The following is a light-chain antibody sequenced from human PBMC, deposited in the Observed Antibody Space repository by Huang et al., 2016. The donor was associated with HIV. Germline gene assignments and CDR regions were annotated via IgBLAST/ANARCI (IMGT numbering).Light chain of an antibody. CDR1: PGISNT. CDR2: DAS. Sequence: QLTQSPSSLSASVGDRVTITCRASPGISNTLAWYQQKPGKAPKLLIYDASSLQTGAPSRFSGSGSWTDFTLTISSLQPEDCATYYCQQFNHYPLTFGGGTKVEIE. CDR3: QQFNHYPLT. V-gene: IGKV1D-13*01. J-gene: IGKJ4*01.